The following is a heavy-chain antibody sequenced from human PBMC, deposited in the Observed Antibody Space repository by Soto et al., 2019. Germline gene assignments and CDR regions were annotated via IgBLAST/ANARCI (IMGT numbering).Heavy chain of an antibody. CDR1: GGSISSYY. Sequence: SETLSLTCTVSGGSISSYYWSWIRQPPGKGLEWIGYIYYSGSTNYNPSLKSRVTISVDTSKNQFSLKLSSVTAADTAVYYCARGLRGVTRYYFDYWGQGTLVTV. CDR2: IYYSGST. D-gene: IGHD3-10*01. V-gene: IGHV4-59*01. J-gene: IGHJ4*02. CDR3: ARGLRGVTRYYFDY.